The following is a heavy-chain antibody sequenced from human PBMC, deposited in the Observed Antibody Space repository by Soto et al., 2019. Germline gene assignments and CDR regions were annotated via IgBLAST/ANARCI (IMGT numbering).Heavy chain of an antibody. CDR3: ARCGHSDPYYFDY. CDR2: IHYSGST. CDR1: GGSISSYY. Sequence: PSETLSLTCTVSGGSISSYYWSWIRQPPGKGLEWIGYIHYSGSTNYNPSLKSRVTISVDTSKNQFSLKLSSVAAADTAVYYCARCGHSDPYYFDYWGQGTLVTVSS. J-gene: IGHJ4*02. D-gene: IGHD2-21*01. V-gene: IGHV4-59*01.